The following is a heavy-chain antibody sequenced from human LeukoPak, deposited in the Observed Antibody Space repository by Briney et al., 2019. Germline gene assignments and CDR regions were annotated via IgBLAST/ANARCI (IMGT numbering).Heavy chain of an antibody. Sequence: GGSLRLSCAASGFTFSSYSMNWVRQAPGKGLEWVSSISSSSSYIYYADSVKGRFTISRDNAKNSLYLQMNSLRAEDTAVYYCASSGITIFGVVNWFDPWGQGTLVTVSS. CDR1: GFTFSSYS. J-gene: IGHJ5*02. D-gene: IGHD3-3*01. CDR3: ASSGITIFGVVNWFDP. V-gene: IGHV3-21*01. CDR2: ISSSSSYI.